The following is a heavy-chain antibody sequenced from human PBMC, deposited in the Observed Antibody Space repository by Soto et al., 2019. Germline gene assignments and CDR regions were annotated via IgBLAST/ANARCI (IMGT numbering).Heavy chain of an antibody. J-gene: IGHJ4*02. CDR2: IYPSDSDT. Sequence: VESLTISCKVSGYNFAGYWIAWVRQMPGKGLELMGIIYPSDSDTRYRPSFQGQVTISADKSISSAHLQWSSLRSSDTAMYYCARGGVSTRTFDYWGQGTTVTVSS. CDR3: ARGGVSTRTFDY. CDR1: GYNFAGYW. D-gene: IGHD3-3*01. V-gene: IGHV5-51*01.